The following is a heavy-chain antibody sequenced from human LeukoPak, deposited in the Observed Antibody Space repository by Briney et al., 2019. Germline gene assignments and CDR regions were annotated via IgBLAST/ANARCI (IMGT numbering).Heavy chain of an antibody. CDR1: GFTFSSYS. CDR3: ARGFVFITMVRGVLNWFDP. J-gene: IGHJ5*02. Sequence: GGSLRLSCAASGFTFSSYSMNWVRQAPGKGLEWVSAISGSGGSTYYADSVKGRFTISRDNSKNTLYLQMNSLRAEDTAVYYCARGFVFITMVRGVLNWFDPWGQGTLVTVSS. D-gene: IGHD3-10*01. CDR2: ISGSGGST. V-gene: IGHV3-23*01.